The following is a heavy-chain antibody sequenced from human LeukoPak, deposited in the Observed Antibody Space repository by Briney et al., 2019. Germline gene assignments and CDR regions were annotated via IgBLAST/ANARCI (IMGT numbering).Heavy chain of an antibody. CDR1: GFTFSSYV. Sequence: GGSLRLSCAASGFTFSSYVMSWVRQAPGKGLEGVSAISGSGGSTYYADSVKGRFTISRDNSKNTLYLQMNSPRAEDTAVYYCAGVRRVIIYWKPLSYWGQGTLVTVSS. V-gene: IGHV3-23*01. CDR2: ISGSGGST. J-gene: IGHJ4*02. CDR3: AGVRRVIIYWKPLSY. D-gene: IGHD3-10*01.